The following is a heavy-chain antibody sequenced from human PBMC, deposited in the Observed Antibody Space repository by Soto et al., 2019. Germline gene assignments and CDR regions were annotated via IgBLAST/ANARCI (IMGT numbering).Heavy chain of an antibody. CDR2: IKEDGSEK. Sequence: VGSLRLSCAASGFTFSNYWMTWFRQAPVNGLEWVANIKEDGSEKHYVDSVKGRFTISRDNAKNSLYLQMNSLRVEDTAVYFCSRDVVVGAKALNYWGQGALVTVSS. D-gene: IGHD2-15*01. CDR3: SRDVVVGAKALNY. J-gene: IGHJ4*02. V-gene: IGHV3-7*01. CDR1: GFTFSNYW.